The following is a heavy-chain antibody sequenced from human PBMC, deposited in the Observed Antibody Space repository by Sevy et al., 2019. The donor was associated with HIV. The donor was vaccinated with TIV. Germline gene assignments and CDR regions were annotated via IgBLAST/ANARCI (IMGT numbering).Heavy chain of an antibody. J-gene: IGHJ6*02. CDR2: IYYSGST. CDR3: ASTMVQGVIYYYYGMDV. Sequence: SETLSLTCTVSGGSISSSSYYWGWIRQPPGKGLEWIGSIYYSGSTYYNPSLKSRVTISVDTSKNHFSLKLSSVTAADTAVYYCASTMVQGVIYYYYGMDVWGQGTTVTVSS. CDR1: GGSISSSSYY. V-gene: IGHV4-39*01. D-gene: IGHD3-10*01.